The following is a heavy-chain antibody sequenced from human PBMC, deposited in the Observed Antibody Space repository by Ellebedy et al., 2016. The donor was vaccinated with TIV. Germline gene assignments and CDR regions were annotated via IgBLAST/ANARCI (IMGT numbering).Heavy chain of an antibody. CDR3: TSGVGT. Sequence: MPSETLSLTCTISGGSVNSGTYCWPWVWQPQGKGLEWIGCLSYTGSINYNPSIKSRVTISTDKSKTQLSLKLNSATAADSAVYFCTSGVGTWGRGILVTVSS. CDR2: LSYTGSI. CDR1: GGSVNSGTYC. J-gene: IGHJ5*02. V-gene: IGHV4-61*01.